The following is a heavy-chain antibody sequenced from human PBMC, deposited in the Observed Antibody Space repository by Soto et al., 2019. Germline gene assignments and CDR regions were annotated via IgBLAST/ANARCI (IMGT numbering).Heavy chain of an antibody. CDR1: GGSISSSTYY. CDR3: ARPHSTGWPTFHY. CDR2: IHYSGST. Sequence: QLQLQESGPGLVKPSETLSLTCTVSGGSISSSTYYWAWIRQPPGKGLEWIGSIHYSGSTYHNPSLKSRVTIYVDTSKNQFSLRLKSVTAADTAVYYCARPHSTGWPTFHYWGQGTLVTVSS. D-gene: IGHD6-19*01. J-gene: IGHJ4*02. V-gene: IGHV4-39*01.